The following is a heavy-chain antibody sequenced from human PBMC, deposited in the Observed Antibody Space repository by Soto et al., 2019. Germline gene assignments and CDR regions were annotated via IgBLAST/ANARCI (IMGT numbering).Heavy chain of an antibody. CDR2: IYYSGST. J-gene: IGHJ4*02. D-gene: IGHD3-22*01. CDR3: ARDGGYYDSSGYSLGFDY. V-gene: IGHV4-59*01. CDR1: GGSISSYY. Sequence: SETLSLTCTVSGGSISSYYWSWIRQPPGKGLEWIGYIYYSGSTNYNPSLKSRVTISVDTSKNQFSLKLSSVTAADTAVYYCARDGGYYDSSGYSLGFDYWGQGTLVTVSS.